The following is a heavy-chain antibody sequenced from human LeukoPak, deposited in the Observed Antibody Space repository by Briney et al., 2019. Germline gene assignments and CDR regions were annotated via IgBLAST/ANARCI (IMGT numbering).Heavy chain of an antibody. V-gene: IGHV3-72*01. CDR1: GFTFSDHF. Sequence: GGSLRLSCAASGFTFSDHFMDWVRQAPGKGLEWVGRTTNKANSYTTQYAASAKGRFTISRDDSKNSLYLQMNSLRAEDTAVYYCARRGITGTTRGWFDPWGQGTLVTVSS. CDR3: ARRGITGTTRGWFDP. J-gene: IGHJ5*02. D-gene: IGHD1-20*01. CDR2: TTNKANSYTT.